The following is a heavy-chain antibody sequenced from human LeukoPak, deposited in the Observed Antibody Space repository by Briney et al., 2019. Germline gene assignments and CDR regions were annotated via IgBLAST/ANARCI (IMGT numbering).Heavy chain of an antibody. V-gene: IGHV1-69*13. CDR3: AAYDRVTYDAFDI. Sequence: GASVTVSCKASGGTFSSYAISWVRQAPGQGLEWMGGIIPIFGTANYAQKFQGRVTITADESTSTAYMELSSLRSEDTAVYYCAAYDRVTYDAFDIWGQGTMVTVSS. J-gene: IGHJ3*02. CDR2: IIPIFGTA. CDR1: GGTFSSYA. D-gene: IGHD3-22*01.